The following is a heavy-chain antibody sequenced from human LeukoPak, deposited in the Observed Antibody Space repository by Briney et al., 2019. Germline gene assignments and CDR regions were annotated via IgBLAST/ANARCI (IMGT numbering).Heavy chain of an antibody. Sequence: GGSLRLSCAASTFSFSSYAMSWVRQAPGKGLEWVSTISASGGSTYYADSVKGRFTISRDNSKNTLHLQMNSLRAEDTAVYYCAKIGSDYYYGLGEACYWGQGTPVTVSS. D-gene: IGHD3-10*01. V-gene: IGHV3-23*01. J-gene: IGHJ4*02. CDR1: TFSFSSYA. CDR3: AKIGSDYYYGLGEACY. CDR2: ISASGGST.